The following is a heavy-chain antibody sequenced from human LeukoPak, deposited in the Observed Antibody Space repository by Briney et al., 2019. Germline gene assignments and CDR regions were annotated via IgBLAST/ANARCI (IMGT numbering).Heavy chain of an antibody. V-gene: IGHV4-59*08. CDR3: AGGFAAAGRLFDY. D-gene: IGHD6-13*01. CDR2: IYYSGST. CDR1: GCSISSYY. J-gene: IGHJ4*02. Sequence: SETLSLTCTVSGCSISSYYWSWIRQPPGKGLEWIWYIYYSGSTNYNPSLKIRVTISVDTSKNQFSLELSSVTAAEMAVYYCAGGFAAAGRLFDYWGQGTLVIVSS.